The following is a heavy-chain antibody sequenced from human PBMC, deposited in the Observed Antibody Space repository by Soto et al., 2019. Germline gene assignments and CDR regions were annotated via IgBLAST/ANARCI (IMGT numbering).Heavy chain of an antibody. Sequence: SLRLSCAASGFTFSSYAMSWVRQAPGEGLEWVSVISGGGDSTYYADSARGRFTISRDNSKNTLYLQMNSLRAEDTAVYYCAKTFWSGYYLYWGQGTLVTVSS. V-gene: IGHV3-23*01. J-gene: IGHJ4*02. CDR2: ISGGGDST. CDR3: AKTFWSGYYLY. CDR1: GFTFSSYA. D-gene: IGHD3-3*01.